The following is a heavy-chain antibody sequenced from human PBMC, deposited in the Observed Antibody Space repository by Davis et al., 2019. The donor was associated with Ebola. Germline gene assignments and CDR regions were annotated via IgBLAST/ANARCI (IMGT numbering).Heavy chain of an antibody. CDR3: ARGDSYYDPSGHYARPEAPDH. Sequence: SETLSLTCTVSGGSISSHYWGWIRQPPGKGLEWIGSIYYSGRTYYNPSLKSRVTISVDTSKTQFSLKLSSVTAADTAVYYLARGDSYYDPSGHYARPEAPDHWGQGTLVSVSS. J-gene: IGHJ4*02. CDR1: GGSISSHY. CDR2: IYYSGRT. D-gene: IGHD3-22*01. V-gene: IGHV4-39*07.